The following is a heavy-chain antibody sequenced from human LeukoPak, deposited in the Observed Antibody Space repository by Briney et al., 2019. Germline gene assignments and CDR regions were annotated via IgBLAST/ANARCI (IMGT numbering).Heavy chain of an antibody. Sequence: PGGSLRLSCAASGFTFSTYWMHWVRQAPGKGLEWVAVIWYDGSNKYYADSVKGRFTISRDNSKNTLYLQMNSLRAEDTAVYYCANPGRYTNVWLFPPSFDYWGQGILVIVSS. V-gene: IGHV3-33*08. D-gene: IGHD6-19*01. CDR3: ANPGRYTNVWLFPPSFDY. J-gene: IGHJ4*02. CDR2: IWYDGSNK. CDR1: GFTFSTYW.